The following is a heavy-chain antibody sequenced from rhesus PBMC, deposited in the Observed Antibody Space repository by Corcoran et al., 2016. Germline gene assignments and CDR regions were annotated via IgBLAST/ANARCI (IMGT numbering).Heavy chain of an antibody. D-gene: IGHD6-25*01. V-gene: IGHV4-165*01. Sequence: QLQLQESGPGLVKPSETLSLTCAVSGGSISGYWWSWIRQPPGKGLGWFGGIESRGHTDYKPSLKGRVTISRDTSKNHVSLKLGAVTAADRAVYYCARLCGGNAFDFWGQGLRVTVSS. CDR1: GGSISGYW. J-gene: IGHJ3*01. CDR3: ARLCGGNAFDF. CDR2: IESRGHT.